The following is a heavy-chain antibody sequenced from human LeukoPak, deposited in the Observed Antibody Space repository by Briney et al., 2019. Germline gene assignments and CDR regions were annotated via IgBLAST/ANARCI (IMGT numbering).Heavy chain of an antibody. V-gene: IGHV3-30*02. D-gene: IGHD3-10*01. CDR1: GFTFSSYG. J-gene: IGHJ4*02. CDR3: AKDPIRGVRPYYFSS. CDR2: IHYGSNK. Sequence: PGGSLRLSCAASGFTFSSYGMQWVRQAPGKGLEWVASIHYGSNKYYANSVKGRFTISRDNSKNTLYLHMNSLRAEDTAVYYCAKDPIRGVRPYYFSSWGQGTLVTVSS.